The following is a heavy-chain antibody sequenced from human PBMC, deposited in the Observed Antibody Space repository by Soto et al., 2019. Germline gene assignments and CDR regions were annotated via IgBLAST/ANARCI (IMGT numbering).Heavy chain of an antibody. V-gene: IGHV4-30-2*01. CDR1: CGSISSGGYS. D-gene: IGHD5-18*01. CDR2: IYHSGST. CDR3: ARAAGLLRLRHAFDI. Sequence: SETLSLTCAVSCGSISSGGYSWSWIRQPPGKGLEWIGYIYHSGSTYYNPSLKSRVTISVDRSKNQFSLKLSSVTAADTAVYYCARAAGLLRLRHAFDIWGQGTMVTVSS. J-gene: IGHJ3*02.